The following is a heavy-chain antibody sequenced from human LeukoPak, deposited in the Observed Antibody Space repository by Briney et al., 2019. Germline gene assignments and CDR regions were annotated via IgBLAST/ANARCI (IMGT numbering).Heavy chain of an antibody. V-gene: IGHV3-30*18. J-gene: IGHJ6*02. CDR1: GFTFSSYG. Sequence: PGRSLRLSCAASGFTFSSYGMHWVRQAPGKGLEWVAVISYDGSNKYYADSVKGRFTISRDNPKNTLYLQMNSLRAEDTAVYYCAKELDYYGSGSYYKGIYYYYGMDVWGQGTTVTVSS. D-gene: IGHD3-10*01. CDR2: ISYDGSNK. CDR3: AKELDYYGSGSYYKGIYYYYGMDV.